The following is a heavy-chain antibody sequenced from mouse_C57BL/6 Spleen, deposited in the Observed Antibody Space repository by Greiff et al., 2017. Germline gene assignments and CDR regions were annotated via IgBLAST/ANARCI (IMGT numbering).Heavy chain of an antibody. CDR1: GFTFSSYA. CDR3: ARGGQLRPYYYAMDY. D-gene: IGHD3-2*02. CDR2: ISDGGSYT. V-gene: IGHV5-4*01. J-gene: IGHJ4*01. Sequence: EVQVVESGGGLVKPGGSLKLSCAASGFTFSSYAMSWVRQTPEKRLEWVATISDGGSYTYYPDNVKGRFTISRDNAKNNLYLQMSHLKSEDTAMYYCARGGQLRPYYYAMDYWGQGTSVTVSS.